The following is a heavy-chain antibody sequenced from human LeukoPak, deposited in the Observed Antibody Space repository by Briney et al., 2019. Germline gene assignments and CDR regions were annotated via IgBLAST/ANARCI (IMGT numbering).Heavy chain of an antibody. D-gene: IGHD6-13*01. CDR3: ARRIQYSSSWYGVLSDYFDY. V-gene: IGHV3-23*01. CDR2: ISGSVGST. CDR1: GFTFSRYA. Sequence: GGSLRLSRAASGFTFSRYAMSSGPQAPGQGLEWGSAISGSVGSTYSAASVKGRFTIPRHNSKNPLYLQMNSLRAEDTAVYYCARRIQYSSSWYGVLSDYFDYWGQGTLVTVSS. J-gene: IGHJ4*02.